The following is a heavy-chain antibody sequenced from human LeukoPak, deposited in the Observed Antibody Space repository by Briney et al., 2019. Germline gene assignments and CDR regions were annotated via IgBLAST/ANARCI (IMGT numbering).Heavy chain of an antibody. Sequence: ASVKVPCKASGYTFTSYGISWVRQAPGQGLEWMGWISGYNGNTNYAQKFQGRVTMTTDTSTSTAYMELRSLRSDDTAVYYCARRIMYYDFWSGSYFDYWGQGTLVTVSS. V-gene: IGHV1-18*01. J-gene: IGHJ4*02. D-gene: IGHD3-3*01. CDR2: ISGYNGNT. CDR1: GYTFTSYG. CDR3: ARRIMYYDFWSGSYFDY.